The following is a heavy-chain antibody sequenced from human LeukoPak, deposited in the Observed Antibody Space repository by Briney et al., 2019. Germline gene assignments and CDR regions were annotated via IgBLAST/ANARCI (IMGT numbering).Heavy chain of an antibody. CDR2: INHSGST. Sequence: PSETLSLTCAVYGGSFSGYYWSWIRQPPGKGLEWIGEINHSGSTNYNPSLKSRVTISVDTSKNQFSLKLSPVTAADTAVYYCARGRGITMVRGRRNWFDPWGQGTLVTVSS. D-gene: IGHD3-10*01. V-gene: IGHV4-34*01. CDR1: GGSFSGYY. CDR3: ARGRGITMVRGRRNWFDP. J-gene: IGHJ5*02.